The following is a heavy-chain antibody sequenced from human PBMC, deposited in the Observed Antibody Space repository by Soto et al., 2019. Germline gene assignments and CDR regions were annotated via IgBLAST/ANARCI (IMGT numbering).Heavy chain of an antibody. CDR1: GFTFSSYA. V-gene: IGHV3-64*01. D-gene: IGHD6-13*01. CDR2: ISSNGGST. Sequence: GGSLRLSCAASGFTFSSYAMHWVRQAPGKGLEYVSAISSNGGSTYYANSVKGRFTISRDNSKNTLYLQMGSLRAEDMAVYYCATSSSSWYYYYYYMDVWGKGTTVTVSS. J-gene: IGHJ6*03. CDR3: ATSSSSWYYYYYYMDV.